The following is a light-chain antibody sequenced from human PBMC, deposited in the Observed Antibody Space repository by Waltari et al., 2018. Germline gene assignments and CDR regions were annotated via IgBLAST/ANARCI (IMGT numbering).Light chain of an antibody. Sequence: QSALTQPASVSGSPGQSITISCTGTSSDIGGYNYVSWFQQHVGKAPTLLIYDVIKRPSGVSNRCSGSKSGNTAALTISGLQAEDEADYHCSSYTGSSTWVFGGGTQLTVL. J-gene: IGLJ3*02. V-gene: IGLV2-14*01. CDR1: SSDIGGYNY. CDR3: SSYTGSSTWV. CDR2: DVI.